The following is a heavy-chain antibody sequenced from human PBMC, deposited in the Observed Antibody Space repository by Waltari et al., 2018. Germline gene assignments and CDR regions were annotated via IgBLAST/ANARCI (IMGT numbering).Heavy chain of an antibody. CDR3: AKGPDTAMVYYYYYYMDV. V-gene: IGHV3-23*01. CDR2: ISGSGGST. J-gene: IGHJ6*03. CDR1: GFTFSSYA. D-gene: IGHD5-18*01. Sequence: EVQLLESGGGLVQPGGSLRLSCAASGFTFSSYAMSWVRQAPGKGLAWVSAISGSGGSTYYADSVKGRFTISRDNSKNTLYLQMNSLRAEDTAVYYCAKGPDTAMVYYYYYYMDVWGKGTTVTVSS.